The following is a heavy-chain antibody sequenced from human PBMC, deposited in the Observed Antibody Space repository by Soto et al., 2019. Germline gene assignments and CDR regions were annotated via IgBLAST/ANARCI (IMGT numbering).Heavy chain of an antibody. CDR2: ISHDGSNK. J-gene: IGHJ4*02. CDR3: AKEGTFGVYFDY. CDR1: GFTFSSYG. Sequence: PGGSLRLSCAASGFTFSSYGMHWVRQAPGKGLEWVAVISHDGSNKYYADSVKGRFTISRDNSKNTLYLKMNSLRAEDTAVYYCAKEGTFGVYFDYWGQGTLVTVSS. D-gene: IGHD2-8*01. V-gene: IGHV3-30*18.